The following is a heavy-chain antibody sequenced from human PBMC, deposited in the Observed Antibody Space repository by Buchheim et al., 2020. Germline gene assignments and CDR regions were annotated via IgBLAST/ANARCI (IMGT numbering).Heavy chain of an antibody. J-gene: IGHJ6*02. CDR3: ARDWKRVTGATHYGMDV. V-gene: IGHV3-11*06. CDR2: ISGSSGDT. CDR1: GLRFSDYY. D-gene: IGHD4-11*01. Sequence: QVQLVESGGGLVKPGGSLRLSCAASGLRFSDYYMSWIRQAPGKGPEWVAYISGSSGDTNYADSVKGRFTISRDNGKNSLYLQMNSLSAEDTALYYCARDWKRVTGATHYGMDVWGQGTT.